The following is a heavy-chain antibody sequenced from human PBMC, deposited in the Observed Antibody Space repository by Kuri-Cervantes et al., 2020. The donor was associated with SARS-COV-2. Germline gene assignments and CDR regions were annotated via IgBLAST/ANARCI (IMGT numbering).Heavy chain of an antibody. CDR3: GRVSWLQLWHRYSDS. D-gene: IGHD5-24*01. CDR2: IYYSGST. J-gene: IGHJ4*02. Sequence: ESLKISCTVSGGSISSHYWSWIRQPPGKGLEWIGYIYYSGSTNYNPSLKSRVTISIDTSKNQVSLRLTSATAADTAVYYCGRVSWLQLWHRYSDSWGQGTLVTVSS. CDR1: GGSISSHY. V-gene: IGHV4-59*08.